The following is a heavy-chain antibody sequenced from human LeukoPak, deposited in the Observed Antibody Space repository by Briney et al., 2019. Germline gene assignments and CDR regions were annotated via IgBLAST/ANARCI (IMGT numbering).Heavy chain of an antibody. CDR3: ARSLNPVAGGYYFDY. V-gene: IGHV4-38-2*01. CDR1: GGSFGGYY. J-gene: IGHJ4*02. CDR2: TYHSGST. Sequence: SETLSLTCAVYGGSFGGYYWGWIRQPPGKGLEWIGTTYHSGSTYYNPSLKSRVTISVDTFRNHFSLNVSSVTAADTAVYYCARSLNPVAGGYYFDYWGQGTLVTVSS. D-gene: IGHD6-19*01.